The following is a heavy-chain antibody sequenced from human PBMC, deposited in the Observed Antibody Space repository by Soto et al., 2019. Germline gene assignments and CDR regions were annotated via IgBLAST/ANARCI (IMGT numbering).Heavy chain of an antibody. CDR3: AKDRTTMVRGVIIY. Sequence: EVQLLESGGGLVQPGGSLRLSCAASGFTFSSYAMSWVRQAPGKVLEWVSAISGSGGSTYYADSVKGRFTIYRDNSKHTLYLQMNSLRAEDTAVYYCAKDRTTMVRGVIIYWGQGTLVTVSS. V-gene: IGHV3-23*01. CDR2: ISGSGGST. J-gene: IGHJ4*02. D-gene: IGHD3-10*01. CDR1: GFTFSSYA.